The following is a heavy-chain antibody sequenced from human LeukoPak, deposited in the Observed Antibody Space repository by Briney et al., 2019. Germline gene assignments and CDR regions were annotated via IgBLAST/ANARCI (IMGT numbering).Heavy chain of an antibody. CDR3: ARELPLYYYGSGSYPSLPSFDY. D-gene: IGHD3-10*01. Sequence: GGPLRLSCAASGFTFSDYYMSWIRQAPGKGLEWVSYISSSGTNIYYADSVKGRFTISRDNAKNSLYLQMNSLRAEDTALYYCARELPLYYYGSGSYPSLPSFDYWGQGTLVTVSS. J-gene: IGHJ4*02. V-gene: IGHV3-11*01. CDR1: GFTFSDYY. CDR2: ISSSGTNI.